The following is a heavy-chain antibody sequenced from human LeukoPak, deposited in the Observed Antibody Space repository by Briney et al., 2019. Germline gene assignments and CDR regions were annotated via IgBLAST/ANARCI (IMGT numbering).Heavy chain of an antibody. CDR2: ISSSGSTI. J-gene: IGHJ4*02. CDR3: ARASIQLWSSFDY. V-gene: IGHV3-48*03. CDR1: GFTFSSYE. Sequence: GGSLRLSCAASGFTFSSYEMNWVRQAPGKGLEWVSYISSSGSTIYYADSVKGRFTISRDNAKNSLYLQMNSLRAEDTAVYYCARASIQLWSSFDYWGQGTLVTVSS. D-gene: IGHD5-18*01.